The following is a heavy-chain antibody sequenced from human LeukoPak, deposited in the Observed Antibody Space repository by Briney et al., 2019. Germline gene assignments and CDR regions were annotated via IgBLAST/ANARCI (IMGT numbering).Heavy chain of an antibody. Sequence: GASVKVSCKASGYTFTSYGISWVRQAPGQGLEWMGWISAYNGNTNYAQKLQGRVTMTTDTSTSTAYMELRSLRSDDTAVYYCAREKDYYDSSGYYSWSAFDIWGQGTMVTVSS. CDR2: ISAYNGNT. J-gene: IGHJ3*02. CDR1: GYTFTSYG. D-gene: IGHD3-22*01. V-gene: IGHV1-18*01. CDR3: AREKDYYDSSGYYSWSAFDI.